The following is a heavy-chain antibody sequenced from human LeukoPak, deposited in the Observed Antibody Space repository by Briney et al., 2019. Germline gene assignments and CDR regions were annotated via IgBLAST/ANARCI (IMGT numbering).Heavy chain of an antibody. CDR2: ITSGSTYK. D-gene: IGHD1-26*01. Sequence: GGSLRLSCAASGFSFSTYNMNWVRRAPGKGLEWVSSITSGSTYKYYADSVKGRFTISRDNAKNLLYLEVNSPTVDDTAVYYCARDGQTSGSPDEYWGQGTLVTVSS. CDR3: ARDGQTSGSPDEY. CDR1: GFSFSTYN. V-gene: IGHV3-21*01. J-gene: IGHJ4*02.